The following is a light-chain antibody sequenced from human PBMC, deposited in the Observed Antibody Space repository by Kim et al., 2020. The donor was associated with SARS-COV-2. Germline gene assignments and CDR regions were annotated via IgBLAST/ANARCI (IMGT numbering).Light chain of an antibody. Sequence: EVVLTQSPDFQSVTPMEKVTITCRASQSVGKTLHWYQQKSGQSPKLLIKDASQSVSGVPSRFTGSGSGTDFTLTINNLEAEDAATYCCQQSRSLHTFGQGTRLENK. J-gene: IGKJ5*01. V-gene: IGKV6-21*01. CDR3: QQSRSLHT. CDR1: QSVGKT. CDR2: DAS.